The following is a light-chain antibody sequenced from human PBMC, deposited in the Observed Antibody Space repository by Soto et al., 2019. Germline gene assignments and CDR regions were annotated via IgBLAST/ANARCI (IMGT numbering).Light chain of an antibody. Sequence: DIQMTQSPSSLSASVGDRVIITCRASQGISNYLAWYQQKPEKIPKRLISAASTLQSGVPSRFSGSGSGTDFTLTISSLQSEDVATYYCQNYDSDPLTFGGGTKVDVK. V-gene: IGKV1-27*01. CDR1: QGISNY. CDR3: QNYDSDPLT. CDR2: AAS. J-gene: IGKJ4*01.